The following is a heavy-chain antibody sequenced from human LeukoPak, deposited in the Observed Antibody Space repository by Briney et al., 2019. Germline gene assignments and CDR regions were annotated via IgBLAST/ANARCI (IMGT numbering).Heavy chain of an antibody. D-gene: IGHD6-19*01. CDR3: AREVAVAGTFDY. V-gene: IGHV6-1*01. CDR2: TYYRSKWYR. J-gene: IGHJ4*02. CDR1: GDSVSSNSAA. Sequence: KPSQTLSLTCAISGDSVSSNSAAWNWIRQSPSRGLEWLGRTYYRSKWYRDYAVSVKSRITINPDTSKNQFSLKLSSVTAADTAVYYCAREVAVAGTFDYWGQGTLVTVSS.